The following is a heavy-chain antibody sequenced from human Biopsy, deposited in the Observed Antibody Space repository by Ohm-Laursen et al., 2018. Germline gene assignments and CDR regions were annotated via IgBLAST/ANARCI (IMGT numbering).Heavy chain of an antibody. V-gene: IGHV3-23*01. D-gene: IGHD4-23*01. CDR1: GFTFSIYA. CDR3: AKWAGHDYGRNPVNVPFDM. CDR2: ITGSGGST. J-gene: IGHJ3*02. Sequence: GSLRLSCAASGFTFSIYAMSWVRQAPGKGPEWVSAITGSGGSTSYADSVKGRFTISRDNSKNTLHLQMNSLRAEDTAVYYCAKWAGHDYGRNPVNVPFDMWGQGTVVTVSS.